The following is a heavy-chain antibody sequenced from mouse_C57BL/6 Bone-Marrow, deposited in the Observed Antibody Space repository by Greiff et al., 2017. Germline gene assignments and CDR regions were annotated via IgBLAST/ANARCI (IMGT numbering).Heavy chain of an antibody. J-gene: IGHJ3*01. D-gene: IGHD1-1*01. CDR1: GFTFSDYG. CDR2: ISNLAYSI. V-gene: IGHV5-15*01. Sequence: EVQLVESGGGLVQPGGSLKLSCAASGFTFSDYGMAWVRQAPRKGPEWVAFISNLAYSIYYADTVTGRFTISRENAKNTLYLEMRSLRSEDAAMYYCAGYYYGSSYPFAYWGQGTLVTVSA. CDR3: AGYYYGSSYPFAY.